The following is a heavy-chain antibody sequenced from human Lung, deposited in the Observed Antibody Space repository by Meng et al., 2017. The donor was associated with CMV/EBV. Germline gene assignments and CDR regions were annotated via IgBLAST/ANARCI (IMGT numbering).Heavy chain of an antibody. CDR2: INPSRDNT. D-gene: IGHD7-27*01. CDR1: LFSFISYYTSYY. V-gene: IGHV1-46*01. CDR3: ARESTPNWGSGS. Sequence: ASVKVSCSSSLFSFISYYTSYYIHWVRQDPGQGLEWMGMINPSRDNTNYAQKFQGRVTVTRDTSTSTVYMELSSLRSHDTAVYYCARESTPNWGSGSCGQGTLVTVSS. J-gene: IGHJ5*02.